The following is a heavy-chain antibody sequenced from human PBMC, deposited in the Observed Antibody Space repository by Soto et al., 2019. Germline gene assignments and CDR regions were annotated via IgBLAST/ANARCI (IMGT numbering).Heavy chain of an antibody. D-gene: IGHD1-1*01. J-gene: IGHJ4*02. Sequence: QVQLVQSGAEVKKPGASVKVSCKASGYTFNYYGISWVRQAPGQGPEWMVWISCYNGHTSYAQNFQGRVTLTTETSTSTVDMELRSLRSNETAVYYCARKPTGHPYEYWGQGALVLVAS. V-gene: IGHV1-18*01. CDR2: ISCYNGHT. CDR3: ARKPTGHPYEY. CDR1: GYTFNYYG.